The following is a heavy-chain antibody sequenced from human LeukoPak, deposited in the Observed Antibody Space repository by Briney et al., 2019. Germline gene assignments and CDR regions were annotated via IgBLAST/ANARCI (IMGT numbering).Heavy chain of an antibody. V-gene: IGHV4-34*01. Sequence: SETLSLTRAVYGGSFSGYYWSWIRQPPGKRLEWIGEINHSGSTNYNPSLKSRVTISVDTSKNQFSLKLSSVTAADTAVYYCASAGSGYYYYWGQGTLVTVSS. J-gene: IGHJ4*02. CDR2: INHSGST. CDR1: GGSFSGYY. CDR3: ASAGSGYYYY. D-gene: IGHD3-22*01.